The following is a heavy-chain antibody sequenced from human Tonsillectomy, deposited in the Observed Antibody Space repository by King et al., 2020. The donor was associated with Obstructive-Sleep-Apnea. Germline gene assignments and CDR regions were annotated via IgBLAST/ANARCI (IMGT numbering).Heavy chain of an antibody. V-gene: IGHV4-59*08. CDR2: MYYSGNT. J-gene: IGHJ4*02. Sequence: QVQLQESGPGLVKPSETLSLTCTVSGDSISDYYWSWIRQPPGKGLEWIGYMYYSGNTNYNPSLKSRVTISVDTSKIQFSLRLSSVTAADTAVYYCARHRGVEDYGGYGDYFDYWGQGTPVTVSS. CDR3: ARHRGVEDYGGYGDYFDY. CDR1: GDSISDYY. D-gene: IGHD5-12*01.